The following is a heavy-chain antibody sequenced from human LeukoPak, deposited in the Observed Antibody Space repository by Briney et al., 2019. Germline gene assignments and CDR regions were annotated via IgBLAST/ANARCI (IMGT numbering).Heavy chain of an antibody. D-gene: IGHD6-13*01. Sequence: GGSLRLSCAASGFTFSSFAMTWVRQAPGKGLELVSAIVGSDGSTYYADSVKGRFTISRDISKNTLYLQMNSLGAEDTAVYYCAKRGGSSWHFDYWGLGTLVTVSS. CDR3: AKRGGSSWHFDY. CDR2: IVGSDGST. V-gene: IGHV3-23*01. J-gene: IGHJ4*02. CDR1: GFTFSSFA.